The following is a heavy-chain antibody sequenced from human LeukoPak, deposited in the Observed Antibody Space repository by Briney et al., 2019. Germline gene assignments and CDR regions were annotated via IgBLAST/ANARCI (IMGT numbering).Heavy chain of an antibody. V-gene: IGHV4-59*01. CDR3: ARGQGSGSYTDFDY. CDR2: IYYSGST. Sequence: SETLSLTCTVSGGSISSCYASWIRHPPGKGLEWIGYIYYSGSTNYNPSLKSRVTISVDTSKNQFSLKLSSVTAADTAVYYCARGQGSGSYTDFDYWGQGTLVTVSS. D-gene: IGHD1-26*01. J-gene: IGHJ4*02. CDR1: GGSISSCY.